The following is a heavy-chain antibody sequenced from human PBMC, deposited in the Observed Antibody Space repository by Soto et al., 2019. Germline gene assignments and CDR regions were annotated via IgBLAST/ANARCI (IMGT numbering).Heavy chain of an antibody. CDR2: IYYSGST. D-gene: IGHD6-13*01. V-gene: IGHV4-39*01. CDR3: ARPRSSSYPPQFIDY. J-gene: IGHJ4*02. CDR1: GGSISSSSYY. Sequence: PSETLSLTCTVSGGSISSSSYYWGWIRQPPGKGLEWIGSIYYSGSTYYNPSLKSRVTISVDTSKNQFSLKLSSVTAADTAVYYCARPRSSSYPPQFIDYWGQGTLVTVSS.